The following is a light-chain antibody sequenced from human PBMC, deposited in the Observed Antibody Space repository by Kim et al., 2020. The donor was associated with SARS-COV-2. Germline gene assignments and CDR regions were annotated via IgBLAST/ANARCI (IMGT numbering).Light chain of an antibody. Sequence: EIVLTQSPGTLSLSPGDRATLSCRASQSVGSRYLAWYQQKPGQAPRLLIYDASIRATGIPDRFSGSGSGPDFTLTITGLEPADFAVYYCLHDGTSTRTFGRGTKLEI. CDR2: DAS. CDR3: LHDGTSTRT. V-gene: IGKV3-20*01. J-gene: IGKJ2*01. CDR1: QSVGSRY.